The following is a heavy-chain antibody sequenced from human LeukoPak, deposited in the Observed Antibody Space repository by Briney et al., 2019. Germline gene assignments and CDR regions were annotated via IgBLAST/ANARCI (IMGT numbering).Heavy chain of an antibody. CDR1: GYTFSDYY. J-gene: IGHJ5*02. D-gene: IGHD3-10*01. CDR3: ARELADRQYYYGSDPSFDP. V-gene: IGHV1-2*02. CDR2: INPNSGGT. Sequence: GASVKVSCKASGYTFSDYYMNWVRQAPGQGLEWKGWINPNSGGTNYAQKFQGRVTMTRDTSISTAYMELNRLRSDDTAVYYCARELADRQYYYGSDPSFDPWGQGTLVTVSS.